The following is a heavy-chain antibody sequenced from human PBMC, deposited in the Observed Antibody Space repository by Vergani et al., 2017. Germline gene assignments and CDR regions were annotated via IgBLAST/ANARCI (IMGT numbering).Heavy chain of an antibody. J-gene: IGHJ5*02. D-gene: IGHD3-3*01. CDR2: MNGDGDTI. CDR3: ARARKFRFGGVWGNWFDP. CDR1: GFTFNEYW. V-gene: IGHV3-74*01. Sequence: EVELVESGGGLVQPGGSLRLSCAASGFTFNEYWMHWARQVPGQGLVWVSGMNGDGDTISYADSGTGRFTISRDHAKNTLFLQMNSLRAADTAVYYCARARKFRFGGVWGNWFDPWWQGTLVTVSS.